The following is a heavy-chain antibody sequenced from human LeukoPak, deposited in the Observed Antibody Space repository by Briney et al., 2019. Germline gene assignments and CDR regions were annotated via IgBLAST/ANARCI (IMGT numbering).Heavy chain of an antibody. CDR2: ISGSGGST. J-gene: IGHJ4*02. V-gene: IGHV3-23*01. D-gene: IGHD6-13*01. CDR1: GFTFSNYG. Sequence: GGSLRLSCAASGFTFSNYGMNWVRQAPGKGLEWVSGISGSGGSTYSADSVKGRFTISRDNSKNTLYLQMNSLRAEDTAVYYCARVMGAGIAAAGTYFDYWGQGTLVTVSS. CDR3: ARVMGAGIAAAGTYFDY.